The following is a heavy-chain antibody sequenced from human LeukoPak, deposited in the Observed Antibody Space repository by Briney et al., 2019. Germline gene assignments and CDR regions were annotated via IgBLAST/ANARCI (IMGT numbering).Heavy chain of an antibody. J-gene: IGHJ6*02. CDR3: ARGSYDFLSGSGSYGMDV. Sequence: PSETLSLTCTVSGGSISRYYWSWIRHPPGKGLVWIGYNYYSGSTNYNPSLNSRVTISVHTSKNQSSLKLSSVTAADTAVYYCARGSYDFLSGSGSYGMDVWGQGTTVTVSS. CDR1: GGSISRYY. V-gene: IGHV4-59*01. CDR2: NYYSGST. D-gene: IGHD3-3*01.